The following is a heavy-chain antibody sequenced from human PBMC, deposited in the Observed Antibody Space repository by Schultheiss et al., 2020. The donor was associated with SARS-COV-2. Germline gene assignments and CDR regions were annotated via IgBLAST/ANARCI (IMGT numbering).Heavy chain of an antibody. Sequence: GGSLRLSCAASGFTFSSHVMHWVRQAPGKGLEWVSFISSSSKYIYYADSVKGRFTISRDNSKNTLYLQMNSLRAEDTAVYYCAKAGGREQWLVWSFDYWGQGTLVTVSS. CDR2: ISSSSKYI. CDR1: GFTFSSHV. V-gene: IGHV3-21*04. J-gene: IGHJ4*02. CDR3: AKAGGREQWLVWSFDY. D-gene: IGHD6-19*01.